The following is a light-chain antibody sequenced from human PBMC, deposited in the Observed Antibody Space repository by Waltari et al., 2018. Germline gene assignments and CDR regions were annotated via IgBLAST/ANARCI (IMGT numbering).Light chain of an antibody. J-gene: IGLJ2*01. CDR1: SGHSSSA. V-gene: IGLV4-69*01. CDR3: QTWDTGIVL. CDR2: LNSDGSH. Sequence: QPVLTQSPSASASLGASVKLTCTLSSGHSSSAIAWHQQQQGKAPRYLMRLNSDGSHSKGDGIPDRFSGSSSGAERYLTISNLQSEDEADYYCQTWDTGIVLFGGGTRLTVL.